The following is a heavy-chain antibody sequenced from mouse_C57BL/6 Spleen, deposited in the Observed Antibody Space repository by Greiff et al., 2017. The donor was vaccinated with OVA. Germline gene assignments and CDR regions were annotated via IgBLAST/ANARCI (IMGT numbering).Heavy chain of an antibody. Sequence: QVHVKQPGAELVMPGASVKLSCKASGYTFTSYWMHWVKQRPGQGLEWIGEIDPSDSYTNYNQKFKGKSTLTVDKSSSTAYMQLSSLTSEDSAVYYCARRGRYGYDGRDYFDYWGQGTTLTVSS. J-gene: IGHJ2*01. CDR1: GYTFTSYW. CDR2: IDPSDSYT. D-gene: IGHD2-2*01. V-gene: IGHV1-69*01. CDR3: ARRGRYGYDGRDYFDY.